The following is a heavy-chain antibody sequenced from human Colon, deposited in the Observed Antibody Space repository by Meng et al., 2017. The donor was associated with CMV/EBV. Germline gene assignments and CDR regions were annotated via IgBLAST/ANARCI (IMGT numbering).Heavy chain of an antibody. J-gene: IGHJ4*02. CDR1: GGAVDSGGYY. Sequence: SGGAVDSGGYYCSWIRQPPGQGLQWLGHIDTGGSAYSNPSLKSRLTLSLDTSKNQFSLSLRSVTAADTAVYYCARGSVIASAVSFDHWGQGTLVTVSS. CDR3: ARGSVIASAVSFDH. V-gene: IGHV4-30-4*01. CDR2: IDTGGSA. D-gene: IGHD2-21*01.